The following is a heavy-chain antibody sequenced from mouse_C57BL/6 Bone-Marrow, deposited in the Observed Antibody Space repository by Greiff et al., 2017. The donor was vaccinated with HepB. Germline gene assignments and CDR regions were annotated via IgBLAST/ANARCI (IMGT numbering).Heavy chain of an antibody. Sequence: EVQLVDSGGGLVQSGRSLRLSCATSGFTFSDFYMEWVRQAPGKGLEWIAASRNKANDYTTEYSASVKGRFIVSRDTSQSILYLQMNALRAEDTAIYYCARDARYYGSSYWYFDVWGTGTTVTVSS. V-gene: IGHV7-1*01. CDR2: SRNKANDYTT. CDR1: GFTFSDFY. J-gene: IGHJ1*03. D-gene: IGHD1-1*01. CDR3: ARDARYYGSSYWYFDV.